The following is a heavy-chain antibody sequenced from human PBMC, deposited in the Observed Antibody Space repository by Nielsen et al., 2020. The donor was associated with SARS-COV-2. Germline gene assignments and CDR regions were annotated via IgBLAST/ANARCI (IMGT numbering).Heavy chain of an antibody. Sequence: SLKISCAASGFPFDDYAMHWVRQVPGKGLEWVSGISWNSGSIAYADSVKGRFTISRDNAKSSLYLQMNSLRAEDTALYYCAKDPSDGYSSSWYFDYWGQGTLVTVSS. V-gene: IGHV3-9*01. CDR2: ISWNSGSI. J-gene: IGHJ4*02. CDR3: AKDPSDGYSSSWYFDY. CDR1: GFPFDDYA. D-gene: IGHD6-13*01.